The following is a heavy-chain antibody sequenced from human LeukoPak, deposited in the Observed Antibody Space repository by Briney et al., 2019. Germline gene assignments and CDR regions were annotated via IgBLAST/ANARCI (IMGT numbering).Heavy chain of an antibody. CDR3: ARGYPNYYGMDV. D-gene: IGHD1-1*01. CDR1: GDSINDHY. Sequence: SETLSLTCTVSGDSINDHYWSWIRQPPGEGLEWIAYIYSSVSTNYNPSLKSRVTISVDTSKNQFSLKLSSVTAADTAVYYCARGYPNYYGMDVWGQGTTVTVSS. J-gene: IGHJ6*02. CDR2: IYSSVST. V-gene: IGHV4-4*08.